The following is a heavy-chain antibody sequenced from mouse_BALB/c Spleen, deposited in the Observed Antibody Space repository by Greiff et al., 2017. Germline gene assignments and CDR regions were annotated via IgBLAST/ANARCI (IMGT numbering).Heavy chain of an antibody. J-gene: IGHJ4*01. D-gene: IGHD1-1*01. CDR3: ARSSITTVVGRAMDY. CDR1: GYTFTSYT. V-gene: IGHV1-4*01. Sequence: VQLQQSGTVLARPGASVKMSCKASGYTFTSYTMHWVKQRPGQGLEWIGYINPSSGYTNYNQKFKDKATLTADKSSSTAYMQLSSLTSEDSAVYYCARSSITTVVGRAMDYWGQGTSVTVSS. CDR2: INPSSGYT.